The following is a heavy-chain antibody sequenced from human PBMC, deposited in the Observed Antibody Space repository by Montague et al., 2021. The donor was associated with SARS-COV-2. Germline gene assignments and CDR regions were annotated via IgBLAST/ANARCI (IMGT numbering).Heavy chain of an antibody. D-gene: IGHD6-13*01. CDR1: GGPISSSSYY. J-gene: IGHJ4*02. V-gene: IGHV4-39*07. Sequence: SETLSLTCTVSGGPISSSSYYWGWIRQPPGKGLEWIGSIYYSGSTNYXPSLKSRVTISVDKSKNQFSLKLSSVTAADTAVYYCARVIAAAGWVANYFDYWGQGTLVTVSS. CDR2: IYYSGST. CDR3: ARVIAAAGWVANYFDY.